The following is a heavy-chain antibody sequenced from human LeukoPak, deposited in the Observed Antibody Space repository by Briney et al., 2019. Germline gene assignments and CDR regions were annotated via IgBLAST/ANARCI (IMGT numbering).Heavy chain of an antibody. CDR2: VSSSRSSI. CDR3: ARGEMSAMLDY. CDR1: GFTFSSYS. D-gene: IGHD2-2*01. V-gene: IGHV3-21*01. Sequence: GVSLRLSCAASGFTFSSYSMNWVRQAPGKGLEWVSLVSSSRSSIYYADSVKGRFTIARDNAKKSLYLQMSSLRAEDTAVYYCARGEMSAMLDYWGQGTLVTVSS. J-gene: IGHJ4*02.